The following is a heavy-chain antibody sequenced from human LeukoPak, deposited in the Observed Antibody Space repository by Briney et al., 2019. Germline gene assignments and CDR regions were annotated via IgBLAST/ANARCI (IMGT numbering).Heavy chain of an antibody. Sequence: GESLKISCKGSGYSFTSYWIGWVRQMPGKGLKWMGIIYPGDSDTRYSPSFQGQVTISADKSISTAYLQWSSLKASDTAMYYCARITGIAAADDYYYYYMDVWGKGTTVTVSS. CDR3: ARITGIAAADDYYYYYMDV. CDR2: IYPGDSDT. D-gene: IGHD6-13*01. V-gene: IGHV5-51*01. J-gene: IGHJ6*03. CDR1: GYSFTSYW.